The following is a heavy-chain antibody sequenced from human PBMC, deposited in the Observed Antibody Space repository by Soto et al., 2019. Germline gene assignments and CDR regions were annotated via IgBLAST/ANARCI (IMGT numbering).Heavy chain of an antibody. V-gene: IGHV1-18*01. CDR2: ISAYNGNT. CDR1: GYTFTSYG. D-gene: IGHD3-3*01. CDR3: ARARITIFGVVNSWFDP. J-gene: IGHJ5*02. Sequence: QVQLVQSGAEVKKPGASVKVSCKASGYTFTSYGISWVRQAPGQGLEWMGWISAYNGNTNYAQKLQDRVTMTTDTSTSTAYMELRSLRSDDTAVYYCARARITIFGVVNSWFDPWGQGTLVTVSS.